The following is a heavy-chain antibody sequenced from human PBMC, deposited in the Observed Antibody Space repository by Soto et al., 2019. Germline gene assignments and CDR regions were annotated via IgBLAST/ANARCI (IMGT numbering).Heavy chain of an antibody. Sequence: QVQLVQSGAEVQKPGSSVKVSCKASGGTFSSYAISWVRQAPGQGLEWMGGIIPIFGTANYAQKFQGRVTITADESTSTAYMELSSLRSEDTAVYYCARVFGDSSGYYLYYYYGMDVWGQGTTVTVSS. CDR3: ARVFGDSSGYYLYYYYGMDV. D-gene: IGHD3-22*01. J-gene: IGHJ6*02. CDR1: GGTFSSYA. V-gene: IGHV1-69*01. CDR2: IIPIFGTA.